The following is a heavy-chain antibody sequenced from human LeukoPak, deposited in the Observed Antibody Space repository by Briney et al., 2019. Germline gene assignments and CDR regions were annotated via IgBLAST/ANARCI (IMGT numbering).Heavy chain of an antibody. CDR3: ASWHYYGWIDY. CDR1: GGSISSYY. V-gene: IGHV4-59*01. D-gene: IGHD3-10*01. J-gene: IGHJ4*02. CDR2: IYYSGST. Sequence: SETLSLTCTVSGGSISSYYWSWIRQPPGKGLEWIGYIYYSGSTNYNPSLKSRVTISVDTSKNQFSLKLSSVTAADTAVYYCASWHYYGWIDYWGQGTLVTVSS.